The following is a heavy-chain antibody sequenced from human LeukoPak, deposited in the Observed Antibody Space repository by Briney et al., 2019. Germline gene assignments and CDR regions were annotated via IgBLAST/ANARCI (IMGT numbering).Heavy chain of an antibody. J-gene: IGHJ6*02. CDR1: GFTFSSYG. D-gene: IGHD3-9*01. Sequence: PGGSLRLSCAASGFTFSSYGMHWVRQAPGKGLEWVAVIWYDGSNKYYADSVKGRFTISRDNSKNTLYLQMNSLRAEDTAVYYCARSSVLRYFDWLGRRYYYYYGMDVWGQGATVTVSS. CDR3: ARSSVLRYFDWLGRRYYYYYGMDV. CDR2: IWYDGSNK. V-gene: IGHV3-33*01.